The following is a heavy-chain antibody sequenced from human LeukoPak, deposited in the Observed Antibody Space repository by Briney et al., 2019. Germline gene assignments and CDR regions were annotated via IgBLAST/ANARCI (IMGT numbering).Heavy chain of an antibody. CDR3: ARSLIPWDWGDDAFDI. D-gene: IGHD7-27*01. V-gene: IGHV4-39*07. CDR1: GGSISSSSYY. CDR2: IYTSGST. J-gene: IGHJ3*02. Sequence: SETLSLTCTVSGGSISSSSYYWGWIRQPPGKGLEWIGRIYTSGSTNYNPSLKSRVTMSVDTSKNQFSLKLSSVTAADTAVYYCARSLIPWDWGDDAFDIWGQGTMVTVSS.